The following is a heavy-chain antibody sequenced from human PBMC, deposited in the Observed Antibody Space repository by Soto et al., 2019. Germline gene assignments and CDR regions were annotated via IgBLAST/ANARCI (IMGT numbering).Heavy chain of an antibody. CDR2: IIPILGIA. Sequence: ASVKVSCKASGYTFTSYGISWVRQAPGQGLEWMGRIIPILGIANYAQKFQGRVTITADKSTSTAYMELSSLRSEDTAVYYCARVREIDYYYYMDVWGKGTTVTVSS. J-gene: IGHJ6*03. CDR1: GYTFTSYG. V-gene: IGHV1-69*04. CDR3: ARVREIDYYYYMDV.